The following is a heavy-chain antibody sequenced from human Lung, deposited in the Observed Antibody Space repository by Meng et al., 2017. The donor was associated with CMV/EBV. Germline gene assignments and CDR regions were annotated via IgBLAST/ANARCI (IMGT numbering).Heavy chain of an antibody. V-gene: IGHV4-4*02. D-gene: IGHD6-19*01. Sequence: VQVQEPGPGLWKPSGPLSLTWAFPGGSISSSNWWSWVRQPSGKGLEWIGEIYHSGSTNYNPSLKSRVTISVDKSKNQFSLKLSSVTAADTAVYYCASFPPPGKQWLVTDYWGQGTLVTVSS. CDR3: ASFPPPGKQWLVTDY. CDR1: GGSISSSNW. J-gene: IGHJ4*02. CDR2: IYHSGST.